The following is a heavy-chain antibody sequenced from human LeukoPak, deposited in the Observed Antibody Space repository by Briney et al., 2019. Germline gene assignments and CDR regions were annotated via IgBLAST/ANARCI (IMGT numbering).Heavy chain of an antibody. CDR1: GYTFTSYG. D-gene: IGHD6-13*01. Sequence: ASVKVSCKASGYTFTSYGISWVRQAPGQGLECMGWISAYNGNTNYVQKLQGRVTMTTDTSTSTAYMELRSLRSDDTAVYYCASNEGAAGSHPFDYWGQGTLVTVSS. J-gene: IGHJ4*02. CDR2: ISAYNGNT. CDR3: ASNEGAAGSHPFDY. V-gene: IGHV1-18*01.